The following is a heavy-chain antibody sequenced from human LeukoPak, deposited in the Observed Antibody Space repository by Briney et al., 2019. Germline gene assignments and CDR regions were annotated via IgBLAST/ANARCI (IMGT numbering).Heavy chain of an antibody. CDR2: IYYSGST. D-gene: IGHD3-10*01. J-gene: IGHJ5*02. CDR3: VRHVYASGSYYKGNWFDP. V-gene: IGHV4-59*08. CDR1: GGSISSYY. Sequence: SETLSLTCTVSGGSISSYYWSWIRQPPGKGLEWIGYIYYSGSTNYNPSLKSRVTISVDTSKNQFSLKLSSVTAADTAVYYCVRHVYASGSYYKGNWFDPWGQGILVTVSS.